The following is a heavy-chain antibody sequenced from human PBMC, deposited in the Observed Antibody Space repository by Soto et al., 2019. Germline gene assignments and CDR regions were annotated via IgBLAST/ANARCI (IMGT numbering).Heavy chain of an antibody. V-gene: IGHV4-59*01. CDR3: ARDLEMATIGY. Sequence: PSDTLCLTCTVAGGSSSSGYWSWIRQPPGKGREWMGYIYYSGSANYNPSLKIRVTISVDTSKNQFSLKLSSVTAADTAVYYCARDLEMATIGYWGQGTLVTVSS. J-gene: IGHJ4*02. CDR2: IYYSGSA. CDR1: GGSSSSGY. D-gene: IGHD5-12*01.